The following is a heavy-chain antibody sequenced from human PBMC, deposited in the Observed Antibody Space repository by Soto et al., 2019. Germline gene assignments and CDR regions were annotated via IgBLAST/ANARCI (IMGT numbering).Heavy chain of an antibody. J-gene: IGHJ3*02. CDR1: GFTFSSYA. CDR3: ARSSWFGELSDAFDI. V-gene: IGHV3-30-3*01. Sequence: QVQLVESGGGVVQPGRSLRLSCAASGFTFSSYAMHWVRQAPGKGLEWVAVISYDGSNKYYADSVKGRFTISRDNSKNTLYLQMHRLRAEDTAVYYCARSSWFGELSDAFDIWGQGTMVTVSS. D-gene: IGHD3-10*01. CDR2: ISYDGSNK.